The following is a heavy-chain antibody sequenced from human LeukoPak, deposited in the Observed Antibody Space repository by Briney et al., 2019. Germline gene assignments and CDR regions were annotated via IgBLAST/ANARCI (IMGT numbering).Heavy chain of an antibody. Sequence: GGSLRLSCAASGFTFSSYAMSWVRQAPGKGLEWVSAIGDTTYYADSVEGRFAISRDNSKNTLYLQMNSLRAEDAAIYYCAKAFAFVGANFFDYWGQGTLVTVSS. CDR2: IGDTT. CDR3: AKAFAFVGANFFDY. J-gene: IGHJ4*02. D-gene: IGHD1-26*01. V-gene: IGHV3-23*01. CDR1: GFTFSSYA.